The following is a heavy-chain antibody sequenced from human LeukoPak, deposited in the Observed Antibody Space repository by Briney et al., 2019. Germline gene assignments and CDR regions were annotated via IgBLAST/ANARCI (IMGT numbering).Heavy chain of an antibody. CDR2: MNPNSGNT. CDR3: ARRRSSRRYYYYYMDV. CDR1: GYTFTSYD. J-gene: IGHJ6*03. D-gene: IGHD6-19*01. V-gene: IGHV1-8*01. Sequence: VASVRVSCKASGYTFTSYDINWVRQATGQGLEWMGWMNPNSGNTGYAQKFQGRVTMTRNTSISTAYMELSSLRSEDTAVYYCARRRSSRRYYYYYMDVWGKGTTVTVSS.